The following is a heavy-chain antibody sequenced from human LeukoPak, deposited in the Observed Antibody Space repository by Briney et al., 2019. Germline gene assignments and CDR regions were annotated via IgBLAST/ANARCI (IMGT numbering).Heavy chain of an antibody. V-gene: IGHV3-7*01. CDR2: IKQDGSEK. CDR3: ARTSSGWWAPLDS. J-gene: IGHJ4*02. Sequence: PGGSLRLSCAASGFTFDDYGMSWVRQAPGKGLAWVANIKQDGSEKFYMDSVKGRFTISRDNDKNSLYLQIHSLRPDDTAIYYCARTSSGWWAPLDSWGQGTLVTVSS. CDR1: GFTFDDYG. D-gene: IGHD6-19*01.